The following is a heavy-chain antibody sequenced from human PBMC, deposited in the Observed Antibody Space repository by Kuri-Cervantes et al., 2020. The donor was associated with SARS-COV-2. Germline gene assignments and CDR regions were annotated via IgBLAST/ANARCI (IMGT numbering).Heavy chain of an antibody. Sequence: GGSLRLSCAVSGFTVSRNYMSWVRQAPGKGLEWVSVTYSGGNAYYADSVKGRFTISTDDSKNTLYLQLNSLRAEDSAVYYCAGGFAMVRSIDVWGQGTTVTVSS. J-gene: IGHJ6*02. V-gene: IGHV3-53*01. D-gene: IGHD3-10*01. CDR3: AGGFAMVRSIDV. CDR1: GFTVSRNY. CDR2: TYSGGNA.